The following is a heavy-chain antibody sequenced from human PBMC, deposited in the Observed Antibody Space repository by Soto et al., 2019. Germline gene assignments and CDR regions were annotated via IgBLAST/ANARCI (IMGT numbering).Heavy chain of an antibody. CDR3: SRRALPQCISGGCYNDGFWDY. D-gene: IGHD2-21*02. J-gene: IGHJ4*02. CDR2: IYYSGTT. Sequence: RSLTCTVSGGSVSSGGYYWSWIRQHPGTGLVGIGYIYYSGTTYFNPSLKSRASISLDTSKNEFSLKLTSGTAADTAGYYCSRRALPQCISGGCYNDGFWDYWGQGALVTVSS. CDR1: GGSVSSGGYY. V-gene: IGHV4-31*03.